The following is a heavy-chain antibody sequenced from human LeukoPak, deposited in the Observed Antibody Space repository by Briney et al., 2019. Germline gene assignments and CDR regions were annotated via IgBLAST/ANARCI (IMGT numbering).Heavy chain of an antibody. CDR2: ISGSGGST. V-gene: IGHV3-23*01. J-gene: IGHJ4*02. D-gene: IGHD3-3*01. CDR3: AKDTPTRLTIFGVVIPQYYFDY. Sequence: GGSLRLSCAASGFTFSSYWMSWVRQAPGKGLEWVSGISGSGGSTYYADSAKGRFTISRDKTKNTLYLQMNSLRAEDTAVYYCAKDTPTRLTIFGVVIPQYYFDYWGQGTLVTVSS. CDR1: GFTFSSYW.